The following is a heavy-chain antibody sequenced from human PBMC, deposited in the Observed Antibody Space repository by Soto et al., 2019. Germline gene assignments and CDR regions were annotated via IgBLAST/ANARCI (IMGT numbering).Heavy chain of an antibody. CDR3: ARDSRKERIAARPTYGMDV. Sequence: GGSLRLSCAASGFTFSDYYMSWIRQAPGKGLEWVSYISSSGSTIYYADSVKGRFTISRGNAKNSLYLQMNSLRAEDTAVYYCARDSRKERIAARPTYGMDVWGQGTTVTVSS. J-gene: IGHJ6*02. CDR1: GFTFSDYY. D-gene: IGHD6-6*01. V-gene: IGHV3-11*01. CDR2: ISSSGSTI.